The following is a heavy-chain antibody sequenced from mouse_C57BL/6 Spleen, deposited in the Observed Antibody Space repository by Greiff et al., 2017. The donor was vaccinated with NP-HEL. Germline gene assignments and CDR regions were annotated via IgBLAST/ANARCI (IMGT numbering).Heavy chain of an antibody. Sequence: EVQLQQSGPVLVKPGASVKMSCKASGYTFTDYYMNWVKQSHGKSLEWIGVINPYNGGTSYNQKFKGKATLTVDKSSSTAYMELNSLTSEDSAVYYCARRGRGRGDYWGQGTTLTVSS. CDR1: GYTFTDYY. D-gene: IGHD1-1*01. J-gene: IGHJ2*01. CDR3: ARRGRGRGDY. CDR2: INPYNGGT. V-gene: IGHV1-19*01.